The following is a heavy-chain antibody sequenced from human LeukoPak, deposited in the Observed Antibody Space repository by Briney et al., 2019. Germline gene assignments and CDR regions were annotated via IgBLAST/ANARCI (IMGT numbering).Heavy chain of an antibody. CDR2: INSDGSIT. CDR1: GFTFTTYW. CDR3: ARDAVDTANAV. D-gene: IGHD5-18*01. V-gene: IGHV3-74*01. Sequence: GGSLRLSCAASGFTFTTYWMHWVRHTPGKGLVWVSHINSDGSITSYADSVKGRFTISRDNAKNTLYLQMNSLRAEDTAVYYCARDAVDTANAVWGQGTTVTVSS. J-gene: IGHJ6*02.